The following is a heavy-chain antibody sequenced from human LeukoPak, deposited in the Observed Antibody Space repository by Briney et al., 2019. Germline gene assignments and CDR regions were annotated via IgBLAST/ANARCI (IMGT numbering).Heavy chain of an antibody. Sequence: SETLSLTCTVSGGSISSYYWSWIRQPPGKGLEWIGYIYYSGSTNYNPSLKSRVTISVDTSKNQFSLKLSSVTAADTAVYYCASFSYGNYMDVWGKGTTVTVSS. CDR3: ASFSYGNYMDV. V-gene: IGHV4-59*01. D-gene: IGHD3-3*01. CDR2: IYYSGST. J-gene: IGHJ6*03. CDR1: GGSISSYY.